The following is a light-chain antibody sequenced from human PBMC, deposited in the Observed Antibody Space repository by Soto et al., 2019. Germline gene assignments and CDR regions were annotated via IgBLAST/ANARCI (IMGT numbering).Light chain of an antibody. CDR1: QSVSSN. J-gene: IGKJ5*01. V-gene: IGKV3-15*01. CDR2: GAS. Sequence: EIVMTQSPATLSLSPGERATLSCRASQSVSSNLAWYQQKPGQAPRLLIYGASTRATGIPARFIGSGSGTEFTLTISSLQSEDFAVYYCQQYNNWLITFGQGTRLEIK. CDR3: QQYNNWLIT.